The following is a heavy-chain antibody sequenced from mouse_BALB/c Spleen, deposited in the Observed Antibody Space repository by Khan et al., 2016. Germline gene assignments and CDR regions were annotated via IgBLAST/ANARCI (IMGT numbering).Heavy chain of an antibody. Sequence: VQLQESGPGLVAPSQSLSITCTVSGFSLTGYGVNWVGQPPGKGLEWLGKIWGDGRTDYNSALKSRVSISKDNSKSQVFLKMNSLQTDDTANYYCSSDYDGFAYWGQGTLVIVSA. V-gene: IGHV2-6-7*01. CDR3: SSDYDGFAY. D-gene: IGHD2-12*01. J-gene: IGHJ3*01. CDR1: GFSLTGYG. CDR2: IWGDGRT.